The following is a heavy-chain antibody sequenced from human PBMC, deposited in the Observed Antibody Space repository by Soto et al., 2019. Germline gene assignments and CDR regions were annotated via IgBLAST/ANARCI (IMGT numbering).Heavy chain of an antibody. CDR3: ARDKPPTAVDSRGNHMDV. V-gene: IGHV3-33*01. J-gene: IGHJ6*02. D-gene: IGHD1-1*01. CDR2: IWYDGIDK. CDR1: GFTFRNYG. Sequence: QVQLVESGGGVVQPGGSLRLSCAASGFTFRNYGMHWVRQAPGEGLEWVTFIWYDGIDKYYSDAVKGRFTISRDNSRNTLYLQMNSLRVEDAAVYYCARDKPPTAVDSRGNHMDVWGQGTTVTVSS.